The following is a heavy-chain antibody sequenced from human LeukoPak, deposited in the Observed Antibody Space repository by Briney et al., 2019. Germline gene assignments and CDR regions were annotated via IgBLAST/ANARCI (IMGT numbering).Heavy chain of an antibody. CDR1: GFTFSSYA. J-gene: IGHJ3*02. D-gene: IGHD3-22*01. CDR2: ISGSGGST. Sequence: SGGSLRLSCAASGFTFSSYAMSWVRQAPGKGLEWVSAISGSGGSTYYADSVKGRFTISRDNSKNTLYLQMNSLRAEDTAVYYCAKDLGYYDSSGYNYAFDIWGQGTMVTVSS. CDR3: AKDLGYYDSSGYNYAFDI. V-gene: IGHV3-23*01.